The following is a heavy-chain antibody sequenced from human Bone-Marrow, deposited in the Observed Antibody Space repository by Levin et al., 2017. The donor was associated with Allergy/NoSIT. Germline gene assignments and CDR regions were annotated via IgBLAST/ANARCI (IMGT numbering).Heavy chain of an antibody. Sequence: ASVKVSCKDSGYTFTSYDINWVRQATGQGLEWMGWMNPNSGNTGYAQKFQGRVTMTRNTSISTAYMELSSLRSEDTAVYYCAREKGASAGVGYYYYYMDVWGKGTTVTVSS. CDR3: AREKGASAGVGYYYYYMDV. J-gene: IGHJ6*03. V-gene: IGHV1-8*01. D-gene: IGHD2-8*01. CDR2: MNPNSGNT. CDR1: GYTFTSYD.